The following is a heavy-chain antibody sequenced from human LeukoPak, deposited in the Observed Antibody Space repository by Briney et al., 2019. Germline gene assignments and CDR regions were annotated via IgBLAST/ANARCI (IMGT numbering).Heavy chain of an antibody. D-gene: IGHD2-15*01. Sequence: GGSLRLSCAASGLTFSSYSMNWVRQAPGKGLEWVSSISSSSSYIYYADSVKGRFTISRDNAKNSLYLQMNSLRAEDTAVYYCARDASSEGDAFDIWGQGTMVTVSS. V-gene: IGHV3-21*01. CDR2: ISSSSSYI. CDR1: GLTFSSYS. J-gene: IGHJ3*02. CDR3: ARDASSEGDAFDI.